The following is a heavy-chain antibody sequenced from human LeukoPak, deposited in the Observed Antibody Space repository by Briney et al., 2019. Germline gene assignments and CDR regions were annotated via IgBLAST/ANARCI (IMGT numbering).Heavy chain of an antibody. D-gene: IGHD3-22*01. V-gene: IGHV4-39*07. CDR1: GGSISSSSYY. J-gene: IGHJ4*02. CDR3: ARPFTTLYYYDSSGYYV. Sequence: SSETLSLTCTVSGGSISSSSYYWGWIRQPPGKGLEWIGSIYYSGSTYYNPSLKSRVTISVDTSKNQFSLKLSSVTAADTAVYYCARPFTTLYYYDSSGYYVWGQGTLSPSPQ. CDR2: IYYSGST.